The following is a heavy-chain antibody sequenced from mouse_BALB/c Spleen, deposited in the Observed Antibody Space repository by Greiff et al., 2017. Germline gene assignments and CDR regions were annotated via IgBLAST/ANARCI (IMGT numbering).Heavy chain of an antibody. J-gene: IGHJ3*01. V-gene: IGHV1-87*01. D-gene: IGHD1-1*01. CDR2: IYPGDGDT. Sequence: QVQLQQSGAELARPGASVKLSCKASGYTFTSYWMQWVKQRPGQGLEWIGAIYPGDGDTRYTQKFKGKATLTADKSSSTAYMQLSSLASEDSAVYYCARSDTTGVGGTYWGQGTLVTVSA. CDR1: GYTFTSYW. CDR3: ARSDTTGVGGTY.